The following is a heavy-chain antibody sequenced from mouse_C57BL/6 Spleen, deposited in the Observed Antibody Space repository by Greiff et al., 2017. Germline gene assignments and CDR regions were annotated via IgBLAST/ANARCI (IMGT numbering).Heavy chain of an antibody. Sequence: QVQPQQSGPELVKPGASVKISCKASGYAFSSSWMNWVKQRPGKGLEWIGRIYPGDGDTNYNGKFKGKATLTADKSSSTAYMQLSSLTSEDSAVYFCARFDGSDWGQGTTLTVSS. V-gene: IGHV1-82*01. CDR2: IYPGDGDT. J-gene: IGHJ2*01. CDR1: GYAFSSSW. D-gene: IGHD2-3*01. CDR3: ARFDGSD.